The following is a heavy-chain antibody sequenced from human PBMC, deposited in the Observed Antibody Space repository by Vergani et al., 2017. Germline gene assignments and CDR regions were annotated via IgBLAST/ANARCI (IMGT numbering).Heavy chain of an antibody. CDR2: INPIDSKI. J-gene: IGHJ4*02. V-gene: IGHV5-51*01. CDR3: TRHVPCGDGACLHFDH. CDR1: ESSFISNE. Sequence: EVMLVQSGAEVKKPGESLKISCKYSESSFISNEIAWVRQMSGKGLQCMGNINPIDSKIAYSPSFQGQAIMSLDKSITTAYLQWRILKASDTAIYYCTRHVPCGDGACLHFDHWGQGTQVTVSS. D-gene: IGHD2-21*01.